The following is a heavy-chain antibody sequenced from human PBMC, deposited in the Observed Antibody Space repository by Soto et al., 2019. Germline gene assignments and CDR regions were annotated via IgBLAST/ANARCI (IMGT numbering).Heavy chain of an antibody. J-gene: IGHJ4*02. D-gene: IGHD6-25*01. CDR1: GGDVTSSGYY. Sequence: PSETLSLTCTVSGGDVTSSGYYWAWIRRTPGKGLEWIGYVYYGGSTYYSPSLTDRVTISIDTSKSQFSLTLTSVSAADTAVYYCARRKTRPEAFDYWGQGTLVTVSS. CDR2: VYYGGST. CDR3: ARRKTRPEAFDY. V-gene: IGHV4-61*05.